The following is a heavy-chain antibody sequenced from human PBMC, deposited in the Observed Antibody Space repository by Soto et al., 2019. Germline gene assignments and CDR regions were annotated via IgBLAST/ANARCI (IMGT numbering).Heavy chain of an antibody. Sequence: GGWLRLSCAACGFSFSSNSMNWVRQAPGKGLEWVPSISSSSSYIYYADSVKGRFTISRDNAKNSLYLQMNSLRAEDTAVYYCAVCYYHFDYWAQRTLVTVSS. CDR1: GFSFSSNS. CDR3: AVCYYHFDY. J-gene: IGHJ4*02. CDR2: ISSSSSYI. D-gene: IGHD3-22*01. V-gene: IGHV3-21*01.